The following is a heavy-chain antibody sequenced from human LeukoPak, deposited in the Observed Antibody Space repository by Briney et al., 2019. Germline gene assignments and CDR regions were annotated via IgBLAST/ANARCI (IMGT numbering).Heavy chain of an antibody. CDR3: ARVGVYYYGVDV. J-gene: IGHJ6*02. V-gene: IGHV3-66*01. CDR1: GFTVSSNY. Sequence: GGSLRPSCAASGFTVSSNYMSWVRQAPGKGLEWVSVIYSGGSTYYADSVKGRYTISRDNSKNTLYLQMNSLRAEDTAVYYCARVGVYYYGVDVWGQGTTVTVSS. CDR2: IYSGGST.